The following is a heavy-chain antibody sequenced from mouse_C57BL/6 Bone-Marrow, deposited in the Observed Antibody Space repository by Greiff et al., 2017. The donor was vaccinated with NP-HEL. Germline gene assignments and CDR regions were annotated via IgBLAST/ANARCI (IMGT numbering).Heavy chain of an antibody. V-gene: IGHV1-19*01. CDR2: INPYNGGT. D-gene: IGHD4-1*02. CDR1: GYTFTDYY. Sequence: VQLQQSGPVLVKPGASVKMSCKASGYTFTDYYMNWVKQSHGKSLEWIGVINPYNGGTSYNQKFKGKATLTVDKSSSTAYMELNSLTSEDSAVYYCARFLNWVDYWGQGTTLTVSS. J-gene: IGHJ2*01. CDR3: ARFLNWVDY.